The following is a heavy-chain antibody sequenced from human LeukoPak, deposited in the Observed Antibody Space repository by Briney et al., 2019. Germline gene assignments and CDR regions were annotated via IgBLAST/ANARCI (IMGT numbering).Heavy chain of an antibody. CDR1: GLTLSSYA. Sequence: GGSLRLSCAPYGLTLSSYAMQWVRQAPGRGREWVAVISYDGSNKYYADSVKGRFTISGDKSKNTLYLQMNSLRPEDTAVYYCARGPGPIAGAKTPFDIWGKGTMVTVSS. CDR3: ARGPGPIAGAKTPFDI. CDR2: ISYDGSNK. V-gene: IGHV3-30*01. J-gene: IGHJ3*02. D-gene: IGHD1-26*01.